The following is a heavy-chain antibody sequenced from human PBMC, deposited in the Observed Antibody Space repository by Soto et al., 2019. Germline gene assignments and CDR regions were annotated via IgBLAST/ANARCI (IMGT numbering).Heavy chain of an antibody. CDR3: AKYLHSSEYSGSRLGEYYFDY. D-gene: IGHD1-26*01. Sequence: QVQLVESGGGVVQPGRSLRLSCAASGFTFSSYGMHWVRQAPGKGLEWVAVISYDGSNKYYADSVKGRFTISRDNSKNTLYLQMNSLRAEDTAVYYCAKYLHSSEYSGSRLGEYYFDYWGQGTLVTVSS. CDR1: GFTFSSYG. V-gene: IGHV3-30*18. CDR2: ISYDGSNK. J-gene: IGHJ4*02.